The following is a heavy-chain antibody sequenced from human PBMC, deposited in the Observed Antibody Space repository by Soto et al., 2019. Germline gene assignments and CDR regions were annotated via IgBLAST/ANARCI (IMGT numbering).Heavy chain of an antibody. CDR2: IIPIFGTA. V-gene: IGHV1-69*06. CDR1: GGTFSSYA. Sequence: QVQLVQSGAEVKKPGSSVKVSCKASGGTFSSYAISWVRQAPGQGLEWMGGIIPIFGTANYAQKFQGRVTITPDKSTSTAYMELSSMGSEDTTVYYCARAPMVRGVIIFRYFDYWGQGTLVTVSS. J-gene: IGHJ4*02. D-gene: IGHD3-10*01. CDR3: ARAPMVRGVIIFRYFDY.